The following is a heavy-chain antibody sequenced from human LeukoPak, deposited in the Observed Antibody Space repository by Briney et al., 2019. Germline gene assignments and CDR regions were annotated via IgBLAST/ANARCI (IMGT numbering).Heavy chain of an antibody. J-gene: IGHJ4*02. Sequence: PSETLSLTCSVSNGSINSGGFYWSWVRQHPGKGLEWIGYIYYSGTTYYNPSLKSRLIMSVDTCKNQFSLKLSSVIAADTAVYYCARDEDGYNSLEYWGQGTLVTVSS. V-gene: IGHV4-31*03. CDR3: ARDEDGYNSLEY. CDR1: NGSINSGGFY. D-gene: IGHD5-24*01. CDR2: IYYSGTT.